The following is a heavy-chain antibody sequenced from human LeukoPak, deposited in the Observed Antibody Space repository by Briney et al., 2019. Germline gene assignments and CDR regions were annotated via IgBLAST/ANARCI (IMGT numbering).Heavy chain of an antibody. CDR2: ISPYNGNT. CDR1: GYTFSNYG. V-gene: IGHV1-18*01. D-gene: IGHD4-23*01. J-gene: IGHJ3*02. CDR3: ARGGLGEMTTVVLDAFDI. Sequence: ASVKVSCKASGYTFSNYGISWVRQAPGQGLEWMGWISPYNGNTNYAQKLQGRVTMTTDTSTNTAYMDLRSLRSDDTAVYYCARGGLGEMTTVVLDAFDIWGQGTMVTVSS.